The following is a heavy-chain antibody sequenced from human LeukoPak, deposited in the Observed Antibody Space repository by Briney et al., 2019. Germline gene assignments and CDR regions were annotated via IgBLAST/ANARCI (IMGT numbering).Heavy chain of an antibody. CDR3: ARDDGYNSNDY. CDR1: GGSISSYY. Sequence: PSETLSLTCTVSGGSISSYYWSWIRQPPGKGLEWIGYIYYSGSTNYNPSLKSRVTISVDTSKNQFSLKLSSVTAADTAVYYCARDDGYNSNDYWGQGTLVTVSS. V-gene: IGHV4-59*01. D-gene: IGHD5-24*01. CDR2: IYYSGST. J-gene: IGHJ4*02.